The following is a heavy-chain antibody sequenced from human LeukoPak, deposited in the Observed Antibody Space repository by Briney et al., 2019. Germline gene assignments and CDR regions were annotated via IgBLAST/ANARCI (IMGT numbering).Heavy chain of an antibody. Sequence: GGSLRLSCVASGLTLSQSSLNWVRQAPGKGLEWFSFIGGSSGRIYYADSLKGPFTISRDNAKESVYLQMNSPRTEDTAAYYCVRIANYDILTGSAWAQGPLATVPP. CDR2: IGGSSGRI. CDR1: GLTLSQSS. D-gene: IGHD3-9*01. V-gene: IGHV3-21*01. CDR3: VRIANYDILTGSA. J-gene: IGHJ5*02.